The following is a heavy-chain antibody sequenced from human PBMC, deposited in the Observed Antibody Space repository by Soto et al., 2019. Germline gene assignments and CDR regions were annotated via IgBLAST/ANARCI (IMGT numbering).Heavy chain of an antibody. V-gene: IGHV1-18*01. Sequence: KVSCKASGYNFRNFGITWVRQASGLGLEWLGWISGYNGRTSSARNFRDRVVLTTDTATNTAYMELRSLTSDDTAIYYCAREGYSSGFDPFDFWGQGTKVTVSS. CDR3: AREGYSSGFDPFDF. CDR1: GYNFRNFG. CDR2: ISGYNGRT. J-gene: IGHJ3*01. D-gene: IGHD5-18*01.